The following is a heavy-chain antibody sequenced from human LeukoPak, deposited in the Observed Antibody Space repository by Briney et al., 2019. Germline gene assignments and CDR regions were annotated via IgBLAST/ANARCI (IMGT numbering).Heavy chain of an antibody. CDR1: GGTFSSCA. V-gene: IGHV1-18*01. D-gene: IGHD3-3*01. J-gene: IGHJ4*02. Sequence: ASVKVSCKASGGTFSSCAISWVRQAPGQGPEWMGWISTYDGNTDYLQKFQGRVIMTKDTTTNTSYYCARDLLDFWSAPAYLDYWGQGTLVTVSS. CDR3: DY. CDR2: ISTYDGNT.